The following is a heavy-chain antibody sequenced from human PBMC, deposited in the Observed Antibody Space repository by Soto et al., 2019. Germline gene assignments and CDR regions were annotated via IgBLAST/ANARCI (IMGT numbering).Heavy chain of an antibody. J-gene: IGHJ6*02. CDR2: ISGVGDST. V-gene: IGHV3-23*01. Sequence: EVQLLESGGGLVQPGGPLSPSCAASGFTFGSFPLSWVPQAPGKGLEWVSAISGVGDSTYYADSVQGRFTISRDNSKNTLYLQMNSLRAEDTAVYYCAKNWDVWGQGTTVTVSS. D-gene: IGHD1-1*01. CDR3: AKNWDV. CDR1: GFTFGSFP.